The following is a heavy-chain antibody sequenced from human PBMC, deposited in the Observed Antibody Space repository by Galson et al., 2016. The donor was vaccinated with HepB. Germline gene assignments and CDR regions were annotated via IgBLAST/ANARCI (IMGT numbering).Heavy chain of an antibody. CDR1: GYTFTGYY. D-gene: IGHD6-19*01. CDR3: ARDLNWGGYTSGYYAY. Sequence: SVKVSCKASGYTFTGYYIHWVRQAPGQRLEWMGWINPNSGGTNYAQKFQGWVTMTRDTSISTAYMELSRLKSDDTAVYYCARDLNWGGYTSGYYAYWGQGTLVTVSS. J-gene: IGHJ4*02. V-gene: IGHV1-2*04. CDR2: INPNSGGT.